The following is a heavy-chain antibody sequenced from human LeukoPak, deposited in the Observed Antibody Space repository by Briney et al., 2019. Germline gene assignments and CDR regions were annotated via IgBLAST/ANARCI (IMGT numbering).Heavy chain of an antibody. V-gene: IGHV3-23*01. CDR2: LRGAERTS. D-gene: IGHD2-15*01. CDR3: ATEYCSGGSCYSFYFDY. J-gene: IGHJ4*02. CDR1: GFTLTSYT. Sequence: GGSLRLSCAASGFTLTSYTMSWVRQAPGKGLEWVSSLRGAERTSYYAESVKGRFTISRDNSENTLYLQMNSLRAEDTAVYYCATEYCSGGSCYSFYFDYWGQGTLVTVSS.